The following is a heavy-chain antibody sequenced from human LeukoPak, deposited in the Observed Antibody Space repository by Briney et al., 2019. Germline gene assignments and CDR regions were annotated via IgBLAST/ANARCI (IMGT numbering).Heavy chain of an antibody. V-gene: IGHV4-34*01. CDR3: ARAVGRVTIFGVVIQPYWYFDL. J-gene: IGHJ2*01. CDR1: GGSFSRYY. Sequence: SETLSLTCAVYGGSFSRYYWSWIRQPPGKGLEGIGEINHSGSTNYNPSLKSRVTISVDTSKNQFSLKLSSVTAADTAVYYCARAVGRVTIFGVVIQPYWYFDLWGRGTLVTVSS. D-gene: IGHD3-3*01. CDR2: INHSGST.